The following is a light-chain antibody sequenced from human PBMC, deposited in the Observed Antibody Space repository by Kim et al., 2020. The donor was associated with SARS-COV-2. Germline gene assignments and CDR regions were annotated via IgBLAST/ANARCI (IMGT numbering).Light chain of an antibody. V-gene: IGKV3-15*01. J-gene: IGKJ1*01. CDR2: GES. CDR3: QQYNNWPPMT. CDR1: QKVSSN. Sequence: SPAEGTTIPCRASQKVSSNLDWDQQKPGPAPRLLIYGESTRATGIPARCSGSGSGTEFTLTISSLQSEDFAVYYCQQYNNWPPMTFGQGTKVDIK.